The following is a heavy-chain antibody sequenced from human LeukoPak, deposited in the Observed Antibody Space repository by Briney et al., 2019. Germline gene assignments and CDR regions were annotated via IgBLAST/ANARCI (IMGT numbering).Heavy chain of an antibody. Sequence: SETLSLTCAVYGGSFSGYYWSWIRQPPGKGLEWIGEINHSGSTNYNPSLKSRVTISVDTSKNQFSLKLSSVTAADTAVYYCARGHSSGSGYWGQGTLVTVSS. CDR1: GGSFSGYY. CDR2: INHSGST. D-gene: IGHD6-19*01. CDR3: ARGHSSGSGY. J-gene: IGHJ4*02. V-gene: IGHV4-34*01.